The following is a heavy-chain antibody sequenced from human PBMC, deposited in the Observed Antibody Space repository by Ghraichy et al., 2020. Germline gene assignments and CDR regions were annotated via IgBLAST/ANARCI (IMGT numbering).Heavy chain of an antibody. D-gene: IGHD2-8*01. J-gene: IGHJ4*02. CDR3: AKDASTTSTNWNYFED. CDR1: GFNPNNHA. V-gene: IGHV3-23*01. CDR2: IIESGAST. Sequence: GGSLRLSCAASGFNPNNHAMSWVRQAPGKGLEWVSGIIESGASTYYADSVKGRFTISRDKSKSTLYLQMSSLRAEDTSIYYCAKDASTTSTNWNYFEDWGQGTLVTVSS.